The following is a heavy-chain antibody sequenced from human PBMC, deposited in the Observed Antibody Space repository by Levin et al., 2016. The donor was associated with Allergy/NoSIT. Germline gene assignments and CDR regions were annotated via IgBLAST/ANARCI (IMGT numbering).Heavy chain of an antibody. CDR2: IYPGDSET. V-gene: IGHV5-51*01. D-gene: IGHD2-8*02. Sequence: VRQMPGKGLEWMGLIYPGDSETRYSPSFQGQVTISADSSINTAYLQWSSLRASDTAMYFCARASSPGPPYDSWGQGTLVTVSS. J-gene: IGHJ4*02. CDR3: ARASSPGPPYDS.